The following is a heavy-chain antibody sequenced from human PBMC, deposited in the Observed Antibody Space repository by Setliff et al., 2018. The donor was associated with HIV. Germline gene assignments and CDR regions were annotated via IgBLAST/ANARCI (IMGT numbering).Heavy chain of an antibody. CDR2: IYYSGST. J-gene: IGHJ4*02. CDR1: GGSISSYY. CDR3: AREKTTLVRGVIIFQIFDY. V-gene: IGHV4-59*01. Sequence: SETLFLTCTVSGGSISSYYWTWIRQPPGKGLEWIGYIYYSGSTNYNPSLKSRVTISVDTSKDQFSLKLSSVTAADTAVYYCAREKTTLVRGVIIFQIFDYWGQGKLVTVSS. D-gene: IGHD3-10*01.